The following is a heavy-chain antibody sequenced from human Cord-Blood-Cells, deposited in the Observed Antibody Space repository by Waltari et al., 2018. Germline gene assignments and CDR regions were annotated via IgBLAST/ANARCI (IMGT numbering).Heavy chain of an antibody. Sequence: QVQLVQSGAEVKKPGASVKVSCKASGYTFTGYYMHWVRQAPGQGLEWMGRINHNSGGTNYAQKFQGRVTMTRDTSISTAYMELSRLRSDDTAVYYCAEGGSGSYYNEYFQHWGQGTLVTVSS. V-gene: IGHV1-2*06. D-gene: IGHD3-10*01. CDR1: GYTFTGYY. CDR2: INHNSGGT. CDR3: AEGGSGSYYNEYFQH. J-gene: IGHJ1*01.